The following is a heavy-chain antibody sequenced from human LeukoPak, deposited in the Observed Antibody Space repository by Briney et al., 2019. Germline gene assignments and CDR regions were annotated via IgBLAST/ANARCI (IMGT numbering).Heavy chain of an antibody. J-gene: IGHJ6*03. V-gene: IGHV4-39*01. Sequence: SETLSLTCIVSGDSVSGYYWGWIRQPPGKGLEWSGSIYYSGSTYYNPSLKSRVTISVDTSKSQFSLKLSSVTAADAAVYYCARLLGHNSSSWYYYYYYMDVWGKGTTVTVSS. CDR1: GDSVSGYY. CDR2: IYYSGST. CDR3: ARLLGHNSSSWYYYYYYMDV. D-gene: IGHD6-13*01.